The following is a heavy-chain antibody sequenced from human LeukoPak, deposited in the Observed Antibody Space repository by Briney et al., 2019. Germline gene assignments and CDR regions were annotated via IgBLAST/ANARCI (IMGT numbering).Heavy chain of an antibody. CDR2: INPNSGGT. V-gene: IGHV1-2*02. Sequence: ASVKVSCEASGYTFTGYYIHWVRQAPGQGLECVGWINPNSGGTNYAQKFQGRVTMTRDTSISTAYMELSRLRFDDTAVYYCARGGSGSYFSWLDPWGQGTLVTVSS. J-gene: IGHJ5*02. D-gene: IGHD3-10*01. CDR1: GYTFTGYY. CDR3: ARGGSGSYFSWLDP.